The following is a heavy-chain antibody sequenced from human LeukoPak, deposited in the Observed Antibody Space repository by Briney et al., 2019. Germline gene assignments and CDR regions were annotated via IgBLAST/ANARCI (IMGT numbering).Heavy chain of an antibody. D-gene: IGHD1-1*01. Sequence: PSETLSLTCTVSGGSISSSTYYWGWIRQPPGKGLEWSASIYYGGSTYYNPSLKSRVTISIDTAKNQFSLKLSSVTAADTAIYYCAREVIKRRGTGSFDYWGQGTLVTVSS. CDR3: AREVIKRRGTGSFDY. J-gene: IGHJ4*02. V-gene: IGHV4-39*07. CDR2: IYYGGST. CDR1: GGSISSSTYY.